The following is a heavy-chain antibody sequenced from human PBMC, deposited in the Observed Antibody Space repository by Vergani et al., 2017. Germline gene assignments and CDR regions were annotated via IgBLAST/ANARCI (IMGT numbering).Heavy chain of an antibody. V-gene: IGHV3-66*02. Sequence: DVQLVESGGDLVQPGGSLRLSCAASGFTFSSYSMNWVRQAPGKGLEWVSTINIGGRTSYADSVKGRLTLTRDDSKNTLHLQMNSLRPEDTAVYYCARGMTTETTDLDGFDIWGQGTMVSVSS. J-gene: IGHJ3*02. CDR2: INIGGRT. D-gene: IGHD4-17*01. CDR3: ARGMTTETTDLDGFDI. CDR1: GFTFSSYS.